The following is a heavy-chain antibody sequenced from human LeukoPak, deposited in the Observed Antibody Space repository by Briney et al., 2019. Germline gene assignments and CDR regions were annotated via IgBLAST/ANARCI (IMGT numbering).Heavy chain of an antibody. J-gene: IGHJ6*02. V-gene: IGHV3-7*03. Sequence: PGRSLRLSCAASGFTFSNYDIHWVRQAPGKGLEWVASINHNGNVNYYVDSVKGRFTISRDNAKNSLYLQMSNLRAEDTAVYFCARGGGLDVWGQGATVTVSS. CDR1: GFTFSNYD. D-gene: IGHD3-16*01. CDR3: ARGGGLDV. CDR2: INHNGNVN.